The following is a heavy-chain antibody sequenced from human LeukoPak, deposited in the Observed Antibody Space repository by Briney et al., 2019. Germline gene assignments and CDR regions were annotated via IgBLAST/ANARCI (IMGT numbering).Heavy chain of an antibody. V-gene: IGHV3-30*02. CDR3: AKDMRGVRGVMAAFDI. Sequence: GGSLRLSCAASGFTFSSYGMHWVRQAPGKGLEWVAFIRYDGSNKYYADSVKGRFTISRDNAKNSLYLQMNSLRAEDTAVYYCAKDMRGVRGVMAAFDIWGQGTMVTVSS. CDR2: IRYDGSNK. CDR1: GFTFSSYG. J-gene: IGHJ3*02. D-gene: IGHD3-10*01.